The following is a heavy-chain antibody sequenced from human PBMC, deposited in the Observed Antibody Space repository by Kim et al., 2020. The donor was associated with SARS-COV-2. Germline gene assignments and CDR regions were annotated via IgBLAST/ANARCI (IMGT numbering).Heavy chain of an antibody. CDR3: ARDRSGALLFDY. CDR1: GFTFSSYS. V-gene: IGHV3-21*01. J-gene: IGHJ4*02. Sequence: GGSLRLSCAASGFTFSSYSMNWVRQAPGKGLEWVSSISSSSSYIYYADSVKGRFTISRDNAKNSLYLQMNSLRAEDTAVYYCARDRSGALLFDYWGQGTLVTVSS. D-gene: IGHD3-3*01. CDR2: ISSSSSYI.